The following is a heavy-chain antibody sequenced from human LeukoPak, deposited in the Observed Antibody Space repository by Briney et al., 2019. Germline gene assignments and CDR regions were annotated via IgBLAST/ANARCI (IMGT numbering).Heavy chain of an antibody. CDR1: GGSISSGSYY. V-gene: IGHV4-61*02. CDR3: ASVGYYYNNYYFDY. D-gene: IGHD4-11*01. J-gene: IGHJ4*02. Sequence: SETLSLTCTVSGGSISSGSYYWSWIRQPAGKGLEWIGRIYTSGSTNYNPSLKSRVTISVDTSKNQFSLKLSSVTAADTAAYYCASVGYYYNNYYFDYWGQGTLVTVSS. CDR2: IYTSGST.